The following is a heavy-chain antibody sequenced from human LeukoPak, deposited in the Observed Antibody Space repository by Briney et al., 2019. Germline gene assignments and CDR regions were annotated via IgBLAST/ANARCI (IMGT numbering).Heavy chain of an antibody. D-gene: IGHD5-12*01. CDR3: ARGPSRYHNT. V-gene: IGHV3-66*01. CDR2: IYSGGST. CDR1: EFSVGSNY. J-gene: IGHJ4*02. Sequence: DPGGSLRLSCAASEFSVGSNYMTWVRQAPGKGLEWVSLIYSGGSTYYADSVKGRFTISRDNSKNTLYLQMNSLRAEDTAVYYCARGPSRYHNTGGQGTLVTVS.